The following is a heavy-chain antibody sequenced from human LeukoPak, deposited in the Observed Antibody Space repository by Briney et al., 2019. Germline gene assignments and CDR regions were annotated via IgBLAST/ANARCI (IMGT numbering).Heavy chain of an antibody. V-gene: IGHV3-33*01. CDR3: ARPPQQRVWFFDD. J-gene: IGHJ4*02. D-gene: IGHD6-13*01. CDR1: GFSFSSYG. Sequence: GGSLRLSCAASGFSFSSYGMHWVRQAPGKGLEWVAAIWYDGSNGYYEDSVKGRFTISRDDSKNTVYLQMDSLRVEDTAVYYCARPPQQRVWFFDDWGQGTLVTVSS. CDR2: IWYDGSNG.